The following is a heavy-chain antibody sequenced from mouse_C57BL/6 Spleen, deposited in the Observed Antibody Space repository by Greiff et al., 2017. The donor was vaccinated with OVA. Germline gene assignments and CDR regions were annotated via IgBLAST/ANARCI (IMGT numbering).Heavy chain of an antibody. J-gene: IGHJ2*01. CDR3: ARLYYSNYSYYCDY. CDR2: IDPTSGGT. Sequence: QVQLQQPGAELVKPGASVKLSCKASGYTFTSYWMHWVKQRPGRGLEWIGRIDPTSGGTKYNEKFKSKATLTVDKPSSTAYMQLSSRTSEDSAVDDCARLYYSNYSYYCDYWGQGTTLTVSA. V-gene: IGHV1-72*01. D-gene: IGHD2-5*01. CDR1: GYTFTSYW.